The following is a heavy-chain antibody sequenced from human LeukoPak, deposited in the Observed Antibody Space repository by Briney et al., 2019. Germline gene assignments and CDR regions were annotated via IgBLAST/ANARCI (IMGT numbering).Heavy chain of an antibody. CDR2: ISAYNGNT. V-gene: IGHV1-18*01. J-gene: IGHJ4*02. D-gene: IGHD3-22*01. CDR3: ARDAYYYDGSGYQF. CDR1: GYTFTSYG. Sequence: ASVKVSCKASGYTFTSYGISWVRQAPGQGLEWMGWISAYNGNTNYAQKLQGRVTMTTDTSTSTAYMELRSLRSDDTAVYYCARDAYYYDGSGYQFWGQGTLVTVSS.